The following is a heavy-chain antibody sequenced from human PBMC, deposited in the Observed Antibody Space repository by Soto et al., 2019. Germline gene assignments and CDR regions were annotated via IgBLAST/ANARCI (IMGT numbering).Heavy chain of an antibody. CDR2: VYYSGTT. CDR3: ARSTVRGVYWFDP. J-gene: IGHJ5*02. CDR1: GGPISSCY. V-gene: IGHV4-59*01. Sequence: SETLSLTCTVSGGPISSCYWSWIRQPPGKGLEWIGYVYYSGTTNYSPSLKSRVTISVDTSKNQFSLKLSSVTAADTAVYYCARSTVRGVYWFDPWGQGTLVTVSS. D-gene: IGHD3-10*01.